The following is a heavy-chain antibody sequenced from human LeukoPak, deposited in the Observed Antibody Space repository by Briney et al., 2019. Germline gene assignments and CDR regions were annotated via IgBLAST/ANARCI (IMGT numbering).Heavy chain of an antibody. CDR3: ARAPGTAMDYYYYYMDV. CDR2: ISSSSSTI. J-gene: IGHJ6*03. V-gene: IGHV3-48*01. D-gene: IGHD5-18*01. CDR1: GFTFSSYS. Sequence: GGSLRLSCAASGFTFSSYSMNWVRQAPGKGLEWVSYISSSSSTIYYADSVKGRFTISRDNAKNSLYLQMNSLRAEDTAVYYCARAPGTAMDYYYYYMDVWGKGTTVTVSS.